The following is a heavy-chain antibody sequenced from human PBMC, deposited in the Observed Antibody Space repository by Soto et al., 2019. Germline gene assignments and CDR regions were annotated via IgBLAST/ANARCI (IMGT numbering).Heavy chain of an antibody. Sequence: GGSLRLSCAASGFTFSNAWMSWVRQAPGKGLEWVGRIKSKTDGGTTDYAAPVKGRFTISRDDSKNTLYLQMNSLKTEDTAVYYCTTPIVVVPAAHLSDAFDIWGQGTMVTVSS. CDR2: IKSKTDGGTT. J-gene: IGHJ3*02. V-gene: IGHV3-15*01. CDR3: TTPIVVVPAAHLSDAFDI. D-gene: IGHD2-2*01. CDR1: GFTFSNAW.